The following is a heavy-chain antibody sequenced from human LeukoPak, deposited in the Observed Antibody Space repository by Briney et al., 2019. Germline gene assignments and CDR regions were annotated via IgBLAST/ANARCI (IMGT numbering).Heavy chain of an antibody. CDR1: GFTFTTYA. D-gene: IGHD5-24*01. CDR3: AKGRGWLQFFDY. CDR2: ISGSGGST. V-gene: IGHV3-23*01. Sequence: GGSLRLSCAASGFTFTTYAMNWVRQAPGKGLEWVSTISGSGGSTFYADSVKGRFTISRDNSKNTLYLQMNSLRAEDTAVYDCAKGRGWLQFFDYWGQGTLVTVSS. J-gene: IGHJ4*02.